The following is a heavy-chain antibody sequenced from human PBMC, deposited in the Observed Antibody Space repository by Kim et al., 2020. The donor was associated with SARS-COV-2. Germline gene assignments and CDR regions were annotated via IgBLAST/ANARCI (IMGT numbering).Heavy chain of an antibody. D-gene: IGHD5-12*01. CDR3: ARSKIYSPEPFGP. J-gene: IGHJ5*02. Sequence: GGSLRLSCVASGFTFTSYAMTWVRQAPGKALEWVSDISGAGDATHYADSVKGRFTISSDSSENTVYLQMSSLRVDDTAVYYCARSKIYSPEPFGPWGQGTLVTVSA. CDR2: ISGAGDAT. V-gene: IGHV3-23*01. CDR1: GFTFTSYA.